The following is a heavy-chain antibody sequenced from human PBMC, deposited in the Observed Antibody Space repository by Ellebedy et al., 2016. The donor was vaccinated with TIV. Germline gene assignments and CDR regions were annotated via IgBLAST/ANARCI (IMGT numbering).Heavy chain of an antibody. CDR3: TRNGYYCLDY. D-gene: IGHD3-22*01. CDR1: GASIGGYF. V-gene: IGHV4-59*12. J-gene: IGHJ4*02. Sequence: MPSETLSLTCAVSGASIGGYFWSWIRQPPGKGLEWIAYIHNGVTTSYNPSLKSRVTISVDTSKNQFSLELSSVTAADTAVYYCTRNGYYCLDYWGQGTLVTVSS. CDR2: IHNGVTT.